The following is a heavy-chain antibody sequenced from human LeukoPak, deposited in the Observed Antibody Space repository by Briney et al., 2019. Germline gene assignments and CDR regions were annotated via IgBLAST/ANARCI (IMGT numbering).Heavy chain of an antibody. CDR3: TTARMERYSSGWYVLDY. CDR1: GFTFSNAW. D-gene: IGHD6-19*01. Sequence: GGSLRLSCAASGFTFSNAWMSWVRQAPGKRLEWVGRIKSKADGGTTDYAAPVKGRFTISRDDSKNTLYLQMNSLKTEDTAVYYCTTARMERYSSGWYVLDYWGQGTLVTVSS. J-gene: IGHJ4*02. CDR2: IKSKADGGTT. V-gene: IGHV3-15*01.